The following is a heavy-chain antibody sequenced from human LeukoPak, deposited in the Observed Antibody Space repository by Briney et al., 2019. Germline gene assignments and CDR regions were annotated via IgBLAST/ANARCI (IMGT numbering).Heavy chain of an antibody. CDR3: ARGDQSGYGPRAPLV. CDR1: GGSISSGGYY. D-gene: IGHD5-12*01. V-gene: IGHV4-31*03. J-gene: IGHJ4*02. CDR2: IYYSGST. Sequence: SETLSPTCTVSGGSISSGGYYWSWIRQHPGKGLEWIGYIYYSGSTYYNPSLKSRVTISVDTSKTQFSLKLSSVTAADTAVYYCARGDQSGYGPRAPLVWGQGTLVTVSS.